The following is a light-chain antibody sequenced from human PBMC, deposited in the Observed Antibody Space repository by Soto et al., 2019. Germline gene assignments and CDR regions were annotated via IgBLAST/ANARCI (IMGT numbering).Light chain of an antibody. CDR1: SSDIGNYNY. CDR2: DVS. Sequence: QSALTQPDSVSVSPGQSITISCTGTSSDIGNYNYVSWYPQHPGKAPKLIIYDVSNRPSGVSNRFSGSKSGNTASLTISGLQAEDEADYYCSSYSSSSTLDVVFGGGTKLTVL. J-gene: IGLJ3*02. V-gene: IGLV2-14*03. CDR3: SSYSSSSTLDVV.